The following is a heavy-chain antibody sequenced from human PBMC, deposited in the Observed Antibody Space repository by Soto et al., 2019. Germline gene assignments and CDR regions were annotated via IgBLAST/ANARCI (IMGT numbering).Heavy chain of an antibody. V-gene: IGHV3-74*01. J-gene: IGHJ4*02. CDR3: TRQGCSTTGCYFN. CDR2: INGDGSST. Sequence: GSLRLSCAASGFPFSSYWMHWVRQAPGKGLVWVSRINGDGSSTSYADSVKGRFTISRDNAKNTLYLQMNSLRAEDAAVYYCTRQGCSTTGCYFNWGRGTLVTVSS. CDR1: GFPFSSYW. D-gene: IGHD2-2*01.